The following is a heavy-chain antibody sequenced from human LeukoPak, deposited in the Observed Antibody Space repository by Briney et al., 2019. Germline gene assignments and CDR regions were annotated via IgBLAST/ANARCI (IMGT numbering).Heavy chain of an antibody. CDR2: INQDGSDK. V-gene: IGHV3-7*05. CDR1: GFTFSFYV. Sequence: GGSLRLSCAASGFTFSFYVMSWVRQPPGRVLEWVAKINQDGSDKYYVDSVRGRFTVSRDNGKKSLYLQVNSLRVEDTAVYYCARWGGGFDYWGQGTLVTVSS. D-gene: IGHD3-16*01. J-gene: IGHJ4*02. CDR3: ARWGGGFDY.